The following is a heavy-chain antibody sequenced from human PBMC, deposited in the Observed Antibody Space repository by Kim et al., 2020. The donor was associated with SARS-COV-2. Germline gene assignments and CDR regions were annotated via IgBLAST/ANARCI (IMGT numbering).Heavy chain of an antibody. J-gene: IGHJ5*02. V-gene: IGHV1-18*01. D-gene: IGHD6-13*01. CDR3: ARERQQLVNRWFDP. CDR1: GYTFTSYG. Sequence: ASVKVSCKASGYTFTSYGISWVRQAPGQGLEWMGWISAYNGNTNYAQKPQGRVTMTTDTSTSTAYMELRSLRSDDTAVYYCARERQQLVNRWFDPWGQGTLVTVSS. CDR2: ISAYNGNT.